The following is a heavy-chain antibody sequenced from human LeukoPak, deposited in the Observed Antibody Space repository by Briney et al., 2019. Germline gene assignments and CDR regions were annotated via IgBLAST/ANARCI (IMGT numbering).Heavy chain of an antibody. CDR2: ASGSGGST. V-gene: IGHV3-23*01. CDR3: AKDLGSVVTPPSLDY. CDR1: GFTFSNFG. J-gene: IGHJ4*02. Sequence: GGSLRLSREASGFTFSNFGMHWVRQAPGKGLEWVSSASGSGGSTYYADSVKGRFTISRDNSKNTLYLQMNSLRAEDTAVYYCAKDLGSVVTPPSLDYWGQGTLVTVSS. D-gene: IGHD4-23*01.